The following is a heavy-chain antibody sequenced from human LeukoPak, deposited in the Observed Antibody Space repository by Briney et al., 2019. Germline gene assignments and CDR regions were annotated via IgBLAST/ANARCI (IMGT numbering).Heavy chain of an antibody. CDR1: GNSISSGDYY. D-gene: IGHD3-16*02. J-gene: IGHJ5*02. V-gene: IGHV4-61*02. Sequence: PSETLSLTCTVSGNSISSGDYYWGWIRQPAGKGLEWIGRIFTSGSTNYNPSLKSRVTISVDRSKNRFSLKLSSVTAADTAVYYCARQRFRMITFGGVIVENWFDPWGQGTLVTVSS. CDR2: IFTSGST. CDR3: ARQRFRMITFGGVIVENWFDP.